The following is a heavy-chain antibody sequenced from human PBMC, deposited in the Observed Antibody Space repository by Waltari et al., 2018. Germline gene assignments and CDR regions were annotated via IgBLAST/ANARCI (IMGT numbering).Heavy chain of an antibody. Sequence: EVRLVESGGGSVQPGESLRLSCVVSGFTFDNFWMHWVRPVPGKGLMWVSRINPDGTDTTYADSVKGRFTMSRANSRNTLYLEMTGLRVDDSAVYYCARGPFSYSSGTQSHWGRGALVTVSS. J-gene: IGHJ4*02. CDR3: ARGPFSYSSGTQSH. CDR1: GFTFDNFW. CDR2: INPDGTDT. D-gene: IGHD1-7*01. V-gene: IGHV3-74*01.